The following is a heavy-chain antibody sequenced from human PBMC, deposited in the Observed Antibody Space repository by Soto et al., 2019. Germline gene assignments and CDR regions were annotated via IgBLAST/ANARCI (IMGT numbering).Heavy chain of an antibody. Sequence: QVQLQESGPGLVKPSGTLSLTCAVSGGSISSSNWWSWVRQPPGKGLEWIGEIYNSGSTNYNPSLKSRVTISVDKSKNTFSLKLSYVTAADTAVYYCARGDDYVWGSPPDYWGQGTLVTVSS. D-gene: IGHD3-16*01. CDR3: ARGDDYVWGSPPDY. J-gene: IGHJ4*02. V-gene: IGHV4-4*02. CDR2: IYNSGST. CDR1: GGSISSSNW.